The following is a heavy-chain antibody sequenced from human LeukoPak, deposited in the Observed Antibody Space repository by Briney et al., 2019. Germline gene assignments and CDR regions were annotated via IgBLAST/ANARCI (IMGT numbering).Heavy chain of an antibody. D-gene: IGHD1-14*01. CDR1: GLTFSTSG. CDR2: IGPTGSDR. J-gene: IGHJ4*02. Sequence: GGSLRLPCTASGLTFSTSGFNWVRQAPGKGLEWVASIGPTGSDRYHADSIKGRFTIPRDNANNFLYLQMNSLRAEDTAVYYCATETNGRHYDYWGQGTLLTVSS. CDR3: ATETNGRHYDY. V-gene: IGHV3-21*06.